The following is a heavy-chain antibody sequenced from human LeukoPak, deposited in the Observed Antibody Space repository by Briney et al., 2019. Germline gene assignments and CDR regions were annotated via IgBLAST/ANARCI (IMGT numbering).Heavy chain of an antibody. CDR2: MNPNSGNT. CDR1: GYTFTSYY. Sequence: GASVKVSCKASGYTFTSYYMHWVRQAPGQGLEWMGWMNPNSGNTGYAQKFQGRVTMTRNTSISTACMELSSLRSEDTAVYYCARNLGVGAPDYWGQGTLVTVSS. CDR3: ARNLGVGAPDY. D-gene: IGHD1-26*01. J-gene: IGHJ4*02. V-gene: IGHV1-8*01.